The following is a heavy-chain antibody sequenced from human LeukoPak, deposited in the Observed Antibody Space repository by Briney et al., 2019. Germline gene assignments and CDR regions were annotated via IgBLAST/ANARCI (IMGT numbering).Heavy chain of an antibody. CDR3: ARVSAGVIGMKDVFDI. D-gene: IGHD3-16*02. CDR1: GFSFSSYS. J-gene: IGHJ3*02. CDR2: ISGSSSYI. Sequence: GGSLRLSCAASGFSFSSYSMNWVRQAPGKGLEWVSSISGSSSYIYYADSVKGRFTISRHNAKNSLYLQMNSLRAEDTAVYYCARVSAGVIGMKDVFDIWGQGTMVTVSS. V-gene: IGHV3-21*01.